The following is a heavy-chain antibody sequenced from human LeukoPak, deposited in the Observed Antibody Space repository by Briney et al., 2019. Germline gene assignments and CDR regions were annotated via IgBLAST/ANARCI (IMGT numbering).Heavy chain of an antibody. CDR1: GFTFSDYY. CDR3: ARGTRTTAYFDY. CDR2: ISSSSSYT. J-gene: IGHJ4*02. V-gene: IGHV3-11*06. D-gene: IGHD1-1*01. Sequence: PGGSLRLSCAASGFTFSDYYMSWIRQAPGKGLEWVSYISSSSSYTKYGDSVKGRFTISRDNAKNSLYLQVNSLRAEDTAVYYCARGTRTTAYFDYWGQGTLVTVSS.